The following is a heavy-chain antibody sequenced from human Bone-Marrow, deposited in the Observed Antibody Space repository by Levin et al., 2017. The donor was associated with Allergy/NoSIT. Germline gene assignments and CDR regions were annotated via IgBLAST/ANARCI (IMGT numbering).Heavy chain of an antibody. J-gene: IGHJ4*02. Sequence: PGGSLRLSCAASGFTFSSYAMSWVRQAPGKGLEWVSAISGSGGSTYYADSVKGRFTISRDNSKNTLYLQMNSLRAEDTAVYYCAKTVGYAGSTPTYFDYWGQGTLVTVSS. V-gene: IGHV3-23*01. CDR2: ISGSGGST. CDR1: GFTFSSYA. D-gene: IGHD3-16*01. CDR3: AKTVGYAGSTPTYFDY.